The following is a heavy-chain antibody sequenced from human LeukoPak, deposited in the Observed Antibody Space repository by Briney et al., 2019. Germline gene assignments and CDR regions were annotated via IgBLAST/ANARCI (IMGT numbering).Heavy chain of an antibody. CDR3: ARVLASGSYYRDY. D-gene: IGHD1-26*01. CDR2: ISSSSTYI. V-gene: IGHV3-21*01. J-gene: IGHJ4*02. CDR1: GFTFSSYS. Sequence: GGSLRLSCAASGFTFSSYSMNWVRQAPGKGLEWVSSISSSSTYIYYADSVKGRFTISRDNAKNSLYLQMNSLRAEDTAVYYCARVLASGSYYRDYWGQGTLVTVSS.